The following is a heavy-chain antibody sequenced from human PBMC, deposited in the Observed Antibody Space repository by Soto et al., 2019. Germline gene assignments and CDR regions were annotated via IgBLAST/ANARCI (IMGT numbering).Heavy chain of an antibody. CDR3: ALWGFRDGNNSKYNYSGMDV. Sequence: EQLVQSGAEVKKPGSSMKLSCKASGGTFNRYTISWVRQAPGQGLEWMGGIIPIFGTANYAQKFQGRVAIIADESTSAAYMELRSLRSEDTAVYYCALWGFRDGNNSKYNYSGMDVWGQGTTVTVSS. CDR2: IIPIFGTA. CDR1: GGTFNRYT. V-gene: IGHV1-69*01. J-gene: IGHJ6*02. D-gene: IGHD1-1*01.